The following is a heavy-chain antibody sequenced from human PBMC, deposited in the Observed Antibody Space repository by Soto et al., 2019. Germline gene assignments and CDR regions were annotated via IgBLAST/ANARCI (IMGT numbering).Heavy chain of an antibody. J-gene: IGHJ6*02. Sequence: GGSLRLSYAASGVNCSSYSMNWVRQAPGKGLEWVSSISSSSSYIYYADSVKGRFTISRDNAKNSLYLQMNSLRAEDTAVYYCARDLSSSSSYYYGMDVWGQGTTVTVSS. CDR3: ARDLSSSSSYYYGMDV. CDR2: ISSSSSYI. D-gene: IGHD6-6*01. V-gene: IGHV3-21*01. CDR1: GVNCSSYS.